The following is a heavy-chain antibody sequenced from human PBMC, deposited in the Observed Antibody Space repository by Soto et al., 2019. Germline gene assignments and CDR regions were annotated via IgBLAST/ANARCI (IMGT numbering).Heavy chain of an antibody. J-gene: IGHJ4*02. CDR2: ISGSGGST. Sequence: EVQLLESGGGLVQPGGSLRLSCAASGFTFSSYAMSWVRQAPGKGLEWVSAISGSGGSTYYADSVKGRFTISRDNSKKPLYLQMNSLRAEDTAVYYCSKSESLILFDYWGQCTLVTVSS. V-gene: IGHV3-23*01. D-gene: IGHD2-8*01. CDR1: GFTFSSYA. CDR3: SKSESLILFDY.